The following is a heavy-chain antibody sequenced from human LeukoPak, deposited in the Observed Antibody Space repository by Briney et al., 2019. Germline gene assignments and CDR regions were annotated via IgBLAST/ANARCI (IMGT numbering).Heavy chain of an antibody. CDR2: INHSGST. D-gene: IGHD6-13*01. CDR1: GGSFSGYY. V-gene: IGHV4-34*01. Sequence: SETLSLTCAVYGGSFSGYYWSWIRQPPGKGLEWIGEINHSGSTNYNPPLKSRVTISVDTSKNQFSLKLSSVTAADTAVYYCARGGGIAAAGTEFDPWGQGTLVTVSS. CDR3: ARGGGIAAAGTEFDP. J-gene: IGHJ5*02.